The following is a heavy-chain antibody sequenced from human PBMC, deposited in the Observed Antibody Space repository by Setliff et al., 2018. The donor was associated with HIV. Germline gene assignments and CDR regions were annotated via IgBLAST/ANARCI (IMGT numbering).Heavy chain of an antibody. CDR3: ATSPAGEILGSRPFYFDY. J-gene: IGHJ4*02. D-gene: IGHD3-10*01. Sequence: LSLTCTVSGDSINSGNYYWSWIRQHPGKGLEWIGYIYYNGSTYYSPSLKSRVTISEDTSKNQFSLKMRSVTAADTAVYYCATSPAGEILGSRPFYFDYWGQGTLVTVSS. CDR2: IYYNGST. CDR1: GDSINSGNYY. V-gene: IGHV4-31*03.